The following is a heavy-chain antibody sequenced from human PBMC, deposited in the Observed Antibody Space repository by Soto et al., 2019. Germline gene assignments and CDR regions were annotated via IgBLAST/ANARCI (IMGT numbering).Heavy chain of an antibody. CDR2: IDPGDSYT. Sequence: PGEPLKISCKGSGYSFTSYWISWVRQMPGKGLEWMGRIDPGDSYTTYSPSFQGHVTISADKSISTAYLQWSSLKASDTAMYYCARRSAAGYYYYYGMDVWGQGTTVTVSS. D-gene: IGHD2-2*01. CDR3: ARRSAAGYYYYYGMDV. CDR1: GYSFTSYW. J-gene: IGHJ6*02. V-gene: IGHV5-10-1*01.